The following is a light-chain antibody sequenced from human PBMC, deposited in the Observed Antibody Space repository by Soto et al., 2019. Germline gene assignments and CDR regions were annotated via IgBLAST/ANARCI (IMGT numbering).Light chain of an antibody. Sequence: EIVLTQSPATLSLSPGERATLSCRASQSVSSYLAWYQQKPGQAPRLLIYDASNRATGIPARFSGSGSGTDFTLTISSLEPEDFEVYYCQQRINCSTITICQGLRLEI. J-gene: IGKJ5*01. CDR1: QSVSSY. CDR3: QQRINCSTIT. V-gene: IGKV3-11*01. CDR2: DAS.